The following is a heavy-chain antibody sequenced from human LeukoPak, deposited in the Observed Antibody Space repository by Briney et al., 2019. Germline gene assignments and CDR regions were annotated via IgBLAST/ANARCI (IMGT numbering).Heavy chain of an antibody. J-gene: IGHJ4*02. CDR1: GGSFSGYY. CDR2: INHSGST. V-gene: IGHV4-34*01. Sequence: SETLSLTCAVYGGSFSGYYWSWIRQPPGKGLEWIGEINHSGSTNYNPSLKSRVTISVDTSKNQFSLKLSSVTAADTAVYYCARGTVVVPAAIFRYFDYWGQGTLVTVSS. CDR3: ARGTVVVPAAIFRYFDY. D-gene: IGHD2-2*02.